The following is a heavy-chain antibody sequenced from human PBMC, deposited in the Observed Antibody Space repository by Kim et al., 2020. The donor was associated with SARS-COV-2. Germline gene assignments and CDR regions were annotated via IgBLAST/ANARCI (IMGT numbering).Heavy chain of an antibody. CDR3: ARAPYYYGSGSFAFDI. D-gene: IGHD3-10*01. CDR2: INHSGST. CDR1: GGSFSGYY. J-gene: IGHJ3*02. V-gene: IGHV4-34*01. Sequence: SETLSLTCAVYGGSFSGYYWSWIRQPPGKGLEWIGEINHSGSTNYNPSLKSRVTISVDTSKNQFSLKLSSVTAADTAVYYCARAPYYYGSGSFAFDIWGQGTMVTVSP.